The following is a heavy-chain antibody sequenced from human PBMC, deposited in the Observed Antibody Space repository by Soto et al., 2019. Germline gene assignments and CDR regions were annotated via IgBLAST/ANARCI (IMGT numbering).Heavy chain of an antibody. D-gene: IGHD3-10*01. CDR2: TYYRSKWFN. Sequence: QVQLQQSGPGLVEPSQTLSLTCAISGDSVSDTSTTWNWIRQSPSRGLEWLGRTYYRSKWFNDYAVSVKSRITIDPDTSKNQFSLHLNSVTPEDTAVYFCTRDKYRAMDVWGQGTTVTVSS. V-gene: IGHV6-1*01. CDR3: TRDKYRAMDV. J-gene: IGHJ6*02. CDR1: GDSVSDTSTT.